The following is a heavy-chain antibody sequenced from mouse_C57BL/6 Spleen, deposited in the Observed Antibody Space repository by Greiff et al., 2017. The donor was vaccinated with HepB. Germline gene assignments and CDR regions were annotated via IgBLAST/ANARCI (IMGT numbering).Heavy chain of an antibody. CDR2: IYPRDGST. V-gene: IGHV1-85*01. D-gene: IGHD2-4*01. CDR1: GYTFTSYD. Sequence: VKLVESGPELVKPGASVKLSCKASGYTFTSYDINWVKQRPGQGLEWIGWIYPRDGSTKYNEKFKGKATLTVDTSSSTAYMELHSLASEDSAVYVCAHYDYEDFDVWGTGTTVTVSS. CDR3: AHYDYEDFDV. J-gene: IGHJ1*03.